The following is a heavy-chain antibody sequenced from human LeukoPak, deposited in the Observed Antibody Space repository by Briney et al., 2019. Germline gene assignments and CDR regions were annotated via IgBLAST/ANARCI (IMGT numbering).Heavy chain of an antibody. D-gene: IGHD2-15*01. CDR1: GFTFSSSG. CDR2: ILYNGSNK. Sequence: GGSLRLSCAASGFTFSSSGMHWVRQAPGKGLEWVAVILYNGSNKYYADSVKGRFTISRDNSKNTLYLQMNSLRLEDTAVYYCARAGGYCSGGSCYRGYSWFDPWGQGTLITVSS. J-gene: IGHJ5*02. CDR3: ARAGGYCSGGSCYRGYSWFDP. V-gene: IGHV3-33*01.